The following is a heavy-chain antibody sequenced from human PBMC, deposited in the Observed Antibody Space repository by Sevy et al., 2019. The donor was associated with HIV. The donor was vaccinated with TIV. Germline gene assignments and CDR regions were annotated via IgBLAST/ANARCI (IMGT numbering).Heavy chain of an antibody. Sequence: GGSLRLSCAASGFTFSSYSMNWVRQAPGKGLEWVSSISSSSSYIYYADSVKGRFTISRDNAKNSLYLPMNSLRAEDTAVYYCALTCIVGAIGDAFDIWGQGTMVTVSS. V-gene: IGHV3-21*01. CDR1: GFTFSSYS. CDR2: ISSSSSYI. CDR3: ALTCIVGAIGDAFDI. D-gene: IGHD1-26*01. J-gene: IGHJ3*02.